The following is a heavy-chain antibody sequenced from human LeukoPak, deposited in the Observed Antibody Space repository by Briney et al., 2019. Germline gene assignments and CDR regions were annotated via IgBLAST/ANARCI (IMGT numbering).Heavy chain of an antibody. V-gene: IGHV4-34*01. D-gene: IGHD6-19*01. Sequence: SETLSLTCAVYGGSFSGYYWCWIRQPLGKGLEWIGDINHSGSTNYNPSLKSRVTISVDTSKNQFSLKLSAVTAADTAVYYCARGALAVAVDYWGQGTLVTVSS. CDR2: INHSGST. CDR1: GGSFSGYY. CDR3: ARGALAVAVDY. J-gene: IGHJ4*02.